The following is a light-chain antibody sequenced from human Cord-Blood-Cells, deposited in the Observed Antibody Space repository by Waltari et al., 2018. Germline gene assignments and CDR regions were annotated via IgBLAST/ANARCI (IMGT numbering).Light chain of an antibody. J-gene: IGLJ1*01. V-gene: IGLV2-11*01. Sequence: QSALTQPRSVSGSPGQSVTISCTGTSSDVGGYNYVSWYQQHPGNAPKLMIYDVSKRPAGVPDRCSGSKAGNTASLTISGLQAEDEADYSCCSYAGSYTYVFGTGTKVTVL. CDR1: SSDVGGYNY. CDR3: CSYAGSYTYV. CDR2: DVS.